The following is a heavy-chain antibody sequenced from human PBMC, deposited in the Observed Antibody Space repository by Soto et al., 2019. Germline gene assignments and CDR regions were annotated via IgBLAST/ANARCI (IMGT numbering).Heavy chain of an antibody. D-gene: IGHD2-15*01. CDR3: ARDDCSGGSCYYYYGMDG. V-gene: IGHV3-7*01. CDR1: GFTFSSYW. CDR2: IKQDGSEK. Sequence: EVQLVESGGGLVQPGGSLRLSCAASGFTFSSYWMSWVRQAPGKGLEWVANIKQDGSEKYYVDSVKGRFTISRDNAKNALYLQMNSLRAEDTAVYYCARDDCSGGSCYYYYGMDGWGQGTTVTVSS. J-gene: IGHJ6*02.